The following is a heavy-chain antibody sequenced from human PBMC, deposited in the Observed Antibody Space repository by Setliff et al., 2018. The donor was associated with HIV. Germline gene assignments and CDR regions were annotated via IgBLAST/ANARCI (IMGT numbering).Heavy chain of an antibody. CDR1: GGTFSSYP. Sequence: RASVKVSCKASGGTFSSYPISWVRQAPGQGLEWMGRINPKSGATNLAQKFQGRVTLTRDTSVTTVYMELTSLRSDDTAVYYCARKDGVGYCDSNSCYGIGPIDFWGQGSLVTVSS. V-gene: IGHV1-2*06. D-gene: IGHD2-2*01. CDR3: ARKDGVGYCDSNSCYGIGPIDF. J-gene: IGHJ4*02. CDR2: INPKSGAT.